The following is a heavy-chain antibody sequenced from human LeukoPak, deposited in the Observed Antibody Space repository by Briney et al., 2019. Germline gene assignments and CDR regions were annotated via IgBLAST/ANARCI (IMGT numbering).Heavy chain of an antibody. D-gene: IGHD3-3*01. V-gene: IGHV4-61*02. CDR2: IYTSGST. Sequence: SQTLSLTCTVSGGSISSGSYYWSWIRQPAGKGLEWIGRIYTSGSTNYNPSLKSRVTISVDTSKNQFSLKLSSVTAADTAVYYCAREGASRAIFGVVAPYYYYMDVWGKGTTVTVSS. CDR3: AREGASRAIFGVVAPYYYYMDV. J-gene: IGHJ6*03. CDR1: GGSISSGSYY.